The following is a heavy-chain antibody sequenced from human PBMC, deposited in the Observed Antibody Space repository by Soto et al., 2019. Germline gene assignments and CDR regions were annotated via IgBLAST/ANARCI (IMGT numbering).Heavy chain of an antibody. CDR1: GGSISSYY. D-gene: IGHD3-10*01. J-gene: IGHJ5*02. Sequence: QVQLQESGPGLVKPSETLSLTCTVSGGSISSYYWSWLRQPPGKGLEWIGYIYYSGSTKYNPSHGSLVTIPVDTSKNHVSLKLRSVTAGYTALYFCARVGDGEDMGYWCDPGGQGTLVTVSS. CDR3: ARVGDGEDMGYWCDP. CDR2: IYYSGST. V-gene: IGHV4-59*01.